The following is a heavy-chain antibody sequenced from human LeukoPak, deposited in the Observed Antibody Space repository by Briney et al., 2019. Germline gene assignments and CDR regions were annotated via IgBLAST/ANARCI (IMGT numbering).Heavy chain of an antibody. J-gene: IGHJ5*02. CDR1: GYSISSAYY. V-gene: IGHV4-38-2*02. Sequence: SETLSLTCSVSGYSISSAYYWGWIRQPPGKGLEWIGTMYHSGSTNYNPSLKSRVTISVDTSKNQFSLKLSSVTAADTAVYYCARRLRYFEGRNWFDPWGQGTLVTVSS. CDR3: ARRLRYFEGRNWFDP. CDR2: MYHSGST. D-gene: IGHD3-9*01.